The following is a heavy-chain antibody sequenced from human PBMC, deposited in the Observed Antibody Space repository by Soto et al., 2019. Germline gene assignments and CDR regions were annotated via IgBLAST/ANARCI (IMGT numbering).Heavy chain of an antibody. CDR3: AAELRAYCSGGRCHRRFDF. Sequence: SVKVSCKASGFTFTTSAVQWVRQARGQRLEWIGWIVVGSGNTNYAQKFQERVTITRDMSTSTAYMELSSLKSEDTAVYYCAAELRAYCSGGRCHRRFDFWGQGTLVTVYS. CDR2: IVVGSGNT. V-gene: IGHV1-58*01. CDR1: GFTFTTSA. D-gene: IGHD2-15*01. J-gene: IGHJ4*02.